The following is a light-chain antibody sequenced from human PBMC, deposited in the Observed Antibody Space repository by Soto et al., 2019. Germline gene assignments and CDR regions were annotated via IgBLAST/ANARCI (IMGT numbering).Light chain of an antibody. CDR3: AAWDDSLSGDV. CDR2: RNN. J-gene: IGLJ1*01. CDR1: SSNIGSNT. V-gene: IGLV1-47*01. Sequence: QSVLTQPPSVSGTPGQRVAIPCSGSSSNIGSNTVNWYQQLPRMAPKLLIYRNNKRTSGVPDRLSGSKSGTSASLAISGLRCDDEADYYCAAWDDSLSGDVFGTGTKVT.